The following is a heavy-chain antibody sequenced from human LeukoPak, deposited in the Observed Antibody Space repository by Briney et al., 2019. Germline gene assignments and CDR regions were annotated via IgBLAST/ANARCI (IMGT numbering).Heavy chain of an antibody. J-gene: IGHJ4*02. D-gene: IGHD6-13*01. CDR3: ARFRSRSSWYIPPFDF. V-gene: IGHV1-2*02. CDR2: INPDSGVT. Sequence: ASVKVSCKASGYTFTGYYIHWVRQAPGQGLEWMGWINPDSGVTNYAQKFQGRVTMTRDTSISTAYMELSRLTSDDTAVYYCARFRSRSSWYIPPFDFWGQGNLVTVSS. CDR1: GYTFTGYY.